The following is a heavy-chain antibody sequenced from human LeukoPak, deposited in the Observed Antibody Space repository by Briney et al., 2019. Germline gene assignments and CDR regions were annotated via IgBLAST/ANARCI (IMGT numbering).Heavy chain of an antibody. CDR1: EFSFGSYG. V-gene: IGHV3-30*18. J-gene: IGHJ5*02. D-gene: IGHD3-10*01. CDR3: AKGGVWFGNSNP. CDR2: ISYDGVTK. Sequence: GGSLRLSCAASEFSFGSYGMHWVRQAPGKGLEWVAVISYDGVTKYYTDSVKGRFTISRDNSKNTLYLQMNSLRADDTAVYYCAKGGVWFGNSNPWGQGTLVTVSS.